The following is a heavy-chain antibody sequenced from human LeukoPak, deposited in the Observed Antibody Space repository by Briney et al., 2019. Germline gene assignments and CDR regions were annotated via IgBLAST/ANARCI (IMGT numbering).Heavy chain of an antibody. D-gene: IGHD4-17*01. CDR3: AKRASYGDFDY. V-gene: IGHV3-23*01. Sequence: PGGPLRFPCAASGFTLTSYAMDGVAQAPGKGRDGVAVISLRIHSPYYAHSAKGRFTISRANSKDLLYLQINRLRPEAPPVFYYAKRASYGDFDYWGQGTLVTVSS. J-gene: IGHJ4*02. CDR1: GFTLTSYA. CDR2: ISLRIHSP.